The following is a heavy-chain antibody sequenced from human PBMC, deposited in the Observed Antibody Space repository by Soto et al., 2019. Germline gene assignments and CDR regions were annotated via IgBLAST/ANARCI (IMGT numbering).Heavy chain of an antibody. Sequence: ESGGGVVQPGRSLRLSCAVSGFTVSTYGMHWVRQAPGKGLEWVAVISRDGGTKYYADSVKGRFTISRDNSRNTLFLEMNSLRGDDMAVYYCTGEVASGYWGQGTLVIVSS. D-gene: IGHD2-8*02. CDR3: TGEVASGY. V-gene: IGHV3-30*03. CDR1: GFTVSTYG. CDR2: ISRDGGTK. J-gene: IGHJ4*02.